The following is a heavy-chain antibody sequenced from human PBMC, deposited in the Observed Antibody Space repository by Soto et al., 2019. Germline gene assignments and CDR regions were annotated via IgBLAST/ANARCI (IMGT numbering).Heavy chain of an antibody. CDR2: IDTSGTKI. CDR1: GYTFSDYY. J-gene: IGHJ4*02. D-gene: IGHD3-3*01. CDR3: ARHYDMWSGYLSPVDY. V-gene: IGHV3-11*01. Sequence: QVQLVESGGDLVKPGGSLRLSCAASGYTFSDYYMSWIRQAPGKGLEGISYIDTSGTKIYYADSVKGRLSITRDNAKNSLYLEKNSLRDEDTAVYYCARHYDMWSGYLSPVDYWGQGTLVTVSS.